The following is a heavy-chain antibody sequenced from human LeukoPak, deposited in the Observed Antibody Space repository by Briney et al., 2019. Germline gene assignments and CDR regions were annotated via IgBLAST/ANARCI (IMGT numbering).Heavy chain of an antibody. CDR1: GYTFTSYY. CDR3: AKGGKWDVTPFDY. Sequence: SFKASGYTFTSYYMHWVRQAPGKGLEWVSTISGGGGSTYYADSVKGRFTISRDNSKNTLYLQVNSLRAEDTAVYYCAKGGKWDVTPFDYWGQGTLVTVSS. J-gene: IGHJ4*02. CDR2: ISGGGGST. D-gene: IGHD1-26*01. V-gene: IGHV3-23*01.